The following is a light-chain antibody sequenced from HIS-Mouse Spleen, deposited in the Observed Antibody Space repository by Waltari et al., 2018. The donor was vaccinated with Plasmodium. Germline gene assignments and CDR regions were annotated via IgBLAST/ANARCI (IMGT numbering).Light chain of an antibody. CDR3: AAWDDSLNGVV. J-gene: IGLJ2*01. Sequence: QSVLTQPPSASGTPGQRVTISCSGSLSSTGSNSVTWYQQLPGTAPNFLIYSNNQRPSGVPDRFSGSKSGTSASLAISGLQSEDEADYYCAAWDDSLNGVVFAGGTKLTVL. CDR1: LSSTGSNS. V-gene: IGLV1-44*01. CDR2: SNN.